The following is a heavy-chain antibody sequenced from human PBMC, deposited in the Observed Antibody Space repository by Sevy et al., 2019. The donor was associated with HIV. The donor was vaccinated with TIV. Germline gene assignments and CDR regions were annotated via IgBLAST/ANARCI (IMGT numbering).Heavy chain of an antibody. CDR1: GFRFSDEP. V-gene: IGHV3-48*02. J-gene: IGHJ4*02. Sequence: GGSLRLSCVASGFRFSDEPMNWVRQAPGKRLEWISNIRSDSSVMSYADTVRGRFTVSRDNARNSLSLQLNSLRDEDTALYYCVRDTQFGFDYWGQGTLVTVSS. D-gene: IGHD3-16*01. CDR3: VRDTQFGFDY. CDR2: IRSDSSVM.